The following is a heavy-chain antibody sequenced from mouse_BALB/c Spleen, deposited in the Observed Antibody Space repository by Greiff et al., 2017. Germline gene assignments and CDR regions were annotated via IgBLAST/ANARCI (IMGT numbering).Heavy chain of an antibody. V-gene: IGHV7-3*02. D-gene: IGHD1-2*01. CDR2: IRNKANGYTT. CDR3: ARDIGLRLPYFDY. J-gene: IGHJ2*01. Sequence: EVKVEESGGGLVQPGGSLRLSCATSGFTFTDYYMSWVRQPPGKALEWLGFIRNKANGYTTEYSASVKGRFTISRDNSQSILYLQMNTLRAEDSATYYCARDIGLRLPYFDYWGQGTTLTVSS. CDR1: GFTFTDYY.